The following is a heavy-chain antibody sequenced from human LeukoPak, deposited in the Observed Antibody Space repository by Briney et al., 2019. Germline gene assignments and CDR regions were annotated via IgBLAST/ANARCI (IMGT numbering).Heavy chain of an antibody. CDR3: ARDSIECYYDSSGPPDFDY. CDR1: GYTFTSYG. V-gene: IGHV1-18*01. D-gene: IGHD3-22*01. Sequence: ASVKVSCKASGYTFTSYGISWVRQAPGQWLEWMGCISAYNGNTNYAQKLQGRVTMTTDTSTSTAYMALRSLRSDDTAVYYCARDSIECYYDSSGPPDFDYWGQGTLVTVSS. J-gene: IGHJ4*02. CDR2: ISAYNGNT.